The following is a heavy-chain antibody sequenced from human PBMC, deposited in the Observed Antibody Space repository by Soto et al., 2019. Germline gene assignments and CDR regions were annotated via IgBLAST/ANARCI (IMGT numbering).Heavy chain of an antibody. V-gene: IGHV3-7*05. CDR3: AKSPMMRTFHYGMEV. CDR2: INEDGTER. Sequence: EVQLVESGGGLVQPGGSLRVSCAASGFSFSSYWMSWVRHGPGKGLEWVADINEDGTERYYADSVKGRFTISRDNVENSVYLQMNDLRVDDTAVYSCAKSPMMRTFHYGMEVWGQGTTVTVSS. J-gene: IGHJ6*02. D-gene: IGHD2-2*01. CDR1: GFSFSSYW.